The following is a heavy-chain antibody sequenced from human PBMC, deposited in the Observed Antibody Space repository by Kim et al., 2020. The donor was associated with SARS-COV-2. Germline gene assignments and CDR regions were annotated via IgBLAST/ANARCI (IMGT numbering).Heavy chain of an antibody. CDR1: GYTFTGYY. D-gene: IGHD1-1*01. Sequence: ASVKVSCEASGYTFTGYYIHWIRQAPGQGLEWVGRVNPGNGGTNYAQKFQGRVTMTRDTSISTAYMELSRLRSDDTAVYYCARGYEWHDESGQFDYWGQGTLVTVSS. CDR3: ARGYEWHDESGQFDY. J-gene: IGHJ4*02. CDR2: VNPGNGGT. V-gene: IGHV1-2*06.